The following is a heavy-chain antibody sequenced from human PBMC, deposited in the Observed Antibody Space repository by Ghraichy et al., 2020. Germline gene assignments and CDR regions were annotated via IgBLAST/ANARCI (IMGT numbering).Heavy chain of an antibody. CDR2: IYYSGST. V-gene: IGHV4-39*01. D-gene: IGHD3-10*01. Sequence: SQTLSLTCTVSGGSISSSSYYWGWIRQPPGKGLEWIGSIYYSGSTYYNPSLKSRVTISVDTSKNQFSLKLSSVTAADTAVYYCATDMVRGVKDEFFDYWGQGTLVTVSS. J-gene: IGHJ4*02. CDR1: GGSISSSSYY. CDR3: ATDMVRGVKDEFFDY.